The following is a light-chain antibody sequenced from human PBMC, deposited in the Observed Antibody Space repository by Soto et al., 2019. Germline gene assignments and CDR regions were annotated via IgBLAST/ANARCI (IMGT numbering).Light chain of an antibody. CDR1: QSISSW. CDR3: QQLTSYPRST. CDR2: KAS. J-gene: IGKJ5*01. Sequence: DIQMTQSPSTLSASLGDRVTITCRASQSISSWLAWYQQKPGKAPKLLIYKASNLESGVPSRFSGSGSGTEFTLTISSLQPEDFATYHCQQLTSYPRSTFGQGTRLEI. V-gene: IGKV1-5*03.